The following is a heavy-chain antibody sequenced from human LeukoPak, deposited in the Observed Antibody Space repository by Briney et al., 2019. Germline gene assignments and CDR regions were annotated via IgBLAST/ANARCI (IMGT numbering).Heavy chain of an antibody. V-gene: IGHV3-23*01. CDR1: GCTFSSYG. CDR2: ISGSGGKA. Sequence: GGSLRLSCAASGCTFSSYGMSWVRQAPGKGLEWVSAISGSGGKAYYADSVKGRFTISRDNSKNTLYLQMNSLRAEDTAVYYCAKDQGAYAFDIWGQGTMVTVSS. J-gene: IGHJ3*02. CDR3: AKDQGAYAFDI.